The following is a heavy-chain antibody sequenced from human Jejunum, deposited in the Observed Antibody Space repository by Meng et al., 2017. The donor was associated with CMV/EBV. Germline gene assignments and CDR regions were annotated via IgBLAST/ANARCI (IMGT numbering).Heavy chain of an antibody. CDR3: AKTLSPYDFWSGADY. CDR2: ISWNGDNI. Sequence: GFTFDDYAMPWVRQAPGKGLEWFSGISWNGDNIDYADSVRGRFTISRDNAKNSLYLQMNSLKAEDTAFYYCAKTLSPYDFWSGADYWGQGTLVTVSS. D-gene: IGHD3-3*01. J-gene: IGHJ4*02. V-gene: IGHV3-9*01. CDR1: GFTFDDYA.